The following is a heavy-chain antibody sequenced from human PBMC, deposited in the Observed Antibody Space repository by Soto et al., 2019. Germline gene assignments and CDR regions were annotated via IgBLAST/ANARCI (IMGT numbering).Heavy chain of an antibody. J-gene: IGHJ5*02. CDR2: IYYSGGT. V-gene: IGHV4-30-4*01. D-gene: IGHD2-2*01. CDR1: GGSISSGDYY. Sequence: SETLSLTCTVSGGSISSGDYYWSWIRQPPGKGMGWIGYIYYSGGTYYNTSLKSRVTISVDTSKNQFSLKLSSVTDADTAVYHSARDKSLYHQWFDPWRQGTLVTVSS. CDR3: ARDKSLYHQWFDP.